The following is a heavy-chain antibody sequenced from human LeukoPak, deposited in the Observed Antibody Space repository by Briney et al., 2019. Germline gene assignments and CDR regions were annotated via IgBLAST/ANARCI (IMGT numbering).Heavy chain of an antibody. J-gene: IGHJ4*02. Sequence: GRSLRLSCAASGFTFSSYTMHWVRQAPGKGLEWVAVMSYDGSNKYYADSVKGRFTISRDNSKNTLYLQMNSLRAEDTAVYYCARARDFWEYFDYWGQGTLVTVSS. CDR1: GFTFSSYT. D-gene: IGHD3-3*01. CDR3: ARARDFWEYFDY. V-gene: IGHV3-30*01. CDR2: MSYDGSNK.